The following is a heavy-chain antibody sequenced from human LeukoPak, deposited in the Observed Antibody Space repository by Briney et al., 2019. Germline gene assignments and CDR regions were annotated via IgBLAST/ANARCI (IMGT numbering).Heavy chain of an antibody. CDR2: IYNSGST. J-gene: IGHJ3*01. V-gene: IGHV4-59*08. CDR3: ARDDYGVFDAFDV. CDR1: GGSISSHY. Sequence: SETLSLTCTVSGGSISSHYWSWIRQPPGKGLEWIGYIYNSGSTNYNPSLKSRVTISLDTSKNQFSLHLTSVTAAYTAVYFCARDDYGVFDAFDVWGQGTVVTVSS. D-gene: IGHD3-16*01.